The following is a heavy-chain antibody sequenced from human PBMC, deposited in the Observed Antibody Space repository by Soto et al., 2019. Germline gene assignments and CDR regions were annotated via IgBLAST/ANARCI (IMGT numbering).Heavy chain of an antibody. V-gene: IGHV1-8*01. CDR1: GYSFISYD. J-gene: IGHJ6*03. CDR3: ARGSRGSNNTSGKEYYSMDV. CDR2: VNPNSGNT. D-gene: IGHD3-10*01. Sequence: QVHLVQSGAEVKKPGAAVKVSCKASGYSFISYDINWVRQAPGQGLEWMGWVNPNSGNTGYAQKFQGRITMARNTSTSTAYMDLSSLRSEDTAVYYCARGSRGSNNTSGKEYYSMDVWGKGTTVTVSS.